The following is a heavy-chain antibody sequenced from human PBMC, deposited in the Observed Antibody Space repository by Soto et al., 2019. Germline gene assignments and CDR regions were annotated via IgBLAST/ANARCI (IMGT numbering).Heavy chain of an antibody. V-gene: IGHV4-38-2*01. CDR3: ARLSPLQLGY. Sequence: SETLSLTCAVSGYSISSGYYWGWIRQPPGKGLEWIGSIYHSGSTYYNPSLKSRVTISVDTSKNQFSLKLSSVTAADTAVYYCARLSPLQLGYWGQGTLVTVSS. CDR1: GYSISSGYY. J-gene: IGHJ4*02. CDR2: IYHSGST. D-gene: IGHD1-1*01.